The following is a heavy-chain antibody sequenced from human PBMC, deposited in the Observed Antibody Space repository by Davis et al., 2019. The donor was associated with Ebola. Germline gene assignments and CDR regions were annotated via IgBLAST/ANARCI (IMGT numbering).Heavy chain of an antibody. Sequence: GESLKISCAASGFTFSSYGMHWVRQAPGKGLEWVAVIWYDGSNKYYADSVKGRFTISRDNSKNTLYLQMNSLRAEDTAVYYCARVDDGYFDYWGQGTLVTVSS. D-gene: IGHD1-1*01. J-gene: IGHJ4*02. CDR3: ARVDDGYFDY. V-gene: IGHV3-33*01. CDR1: GFTFSSYG. CDR2: IWYDGSNK.